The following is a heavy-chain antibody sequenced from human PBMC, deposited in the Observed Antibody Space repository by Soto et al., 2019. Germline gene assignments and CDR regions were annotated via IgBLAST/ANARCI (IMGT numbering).Heavy chain of an antibody. CDR2: ISYDGSNK. CDR3: ARDPVAYCGGDCRTFDY. V-gene: IGHV3-30-3*01. J-gene: IGHJ4*02. Sequence: GSLRLSCAASGFTFSSYAMHWVRQAPGKGLEWVAVISYDGSNKYYADSVKGRFTISRDNSKNTLYLQMNSLRAEDTAVYHCARDPVAYCGGDCRTFDYWGQGTLVTVSS. D-gene: IGHD2-21*02. CDR1: GFTFSSYA.